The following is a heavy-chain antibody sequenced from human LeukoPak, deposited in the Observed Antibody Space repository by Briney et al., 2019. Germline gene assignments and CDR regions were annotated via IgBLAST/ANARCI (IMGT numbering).Heavy chain of an antibody. D-gene: IGHD3-10*01. CDR2: ISGSGGST. J-gene: IGHJ4*02. V-gene: IGHV3-23*01. CDR1: GFTFSSYA. Sequence: GSLRLSCAASGFTFSSYAMSWVRQAPGKGLEWVSAISGSGGSTYYADSVKGRFTISRDNSKNTLYLQMNSLRAEDTAVYYCAKDERWFGELLESSYFDYWGQGTLVTVSS. CDR3: AKDERWFGELLESSYFDY.